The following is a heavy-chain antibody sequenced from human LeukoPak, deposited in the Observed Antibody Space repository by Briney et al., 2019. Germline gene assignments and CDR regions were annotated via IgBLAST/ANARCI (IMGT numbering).Heavy chain of an antibody. CDR1: GFTFSSYS. CDR3: AREGGYDGNDY. CDR2: ISSSSSTI. Sequence: GGSLRLSCVASGFTFSSYSMNWVRQAPGKGLEWVSYISSSSSTIYYADSVKGRFTISRDNAKNSLYLQMNSLRAEDTAVYYCAREGGYDGNDYWGQGTLVTVSS. J-gene: IGHJ4*02. V-gene: IGHV3-48*01. D-gene: IGHD3-3*01.